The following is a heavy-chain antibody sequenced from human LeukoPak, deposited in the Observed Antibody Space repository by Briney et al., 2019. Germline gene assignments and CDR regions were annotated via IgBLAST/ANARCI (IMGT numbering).Heavy chain of an antibody. J-gene: IGHJ4*02. V-gene: IGHV3-23*01. CDR2: ISGSGGST. CDR1: GFTFSSYA. D-gene: IGHD3-22*01. Sequence: PGGSLRLSRAASGFTFSSYAMSWVRQAPGKGLEWVSSISGSGGSTYYADSVKGRFTISRDNSKNTLYLQMNRLRAEDTAVYSCAKEYDSSGYCPDYWGQGTLVTVSS. CDR3: AKEYDSSGYCPDY.